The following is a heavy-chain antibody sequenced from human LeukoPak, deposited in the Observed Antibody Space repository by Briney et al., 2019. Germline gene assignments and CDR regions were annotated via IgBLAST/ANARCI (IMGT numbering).Heavy chain of an antibody. CDR2: IYHSGNT. CDR1: GYSISSSYY. Sequence: PSETLSLTCTVSGYSISSSYYWGWIRQPPGKGLEWIGSIYHSGNTYYNPSLKSRVTISVDTSKNQFSLKLSSVTAADTAVYYCASRKLGNDYWGQGTLVTVSS. J-gene: IGHJ4*02. V-gene: IGHV4-38-2*02. CDR3: ASRKLGNDY. D-gene: IGHD7-27*01.